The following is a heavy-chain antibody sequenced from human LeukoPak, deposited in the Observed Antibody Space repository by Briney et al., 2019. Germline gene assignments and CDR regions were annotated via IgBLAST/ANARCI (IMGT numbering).Heavy chain of an antibody. CDR3: ARNGYGDTALDY. Sequence: GGSLRLSCAASGFTFSSYTMHWIRQAPGKGLEWVSSISGSNSYIFYADSVKGRFTVSRDNAKDSLYLQMNSLRAEDTAVYYCARNGYGDTALDYWGQGTLVTVSS. D-gene: IGHD4-17*01. CDR1: GFTFSSYT. V-gene: IGHV3-21*01. J-gene: IGHJ4*02. CDR2: ISGSNSYI.